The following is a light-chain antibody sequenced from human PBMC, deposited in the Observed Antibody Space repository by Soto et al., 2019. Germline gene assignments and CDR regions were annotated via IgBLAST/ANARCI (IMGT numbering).Light chain of an antibody. Sequence: EIVLTQSPATLSLSPVERASLSCRASQSVSSNSLAWYQQKPGQAPRLLIFGASSRATGIPDRFSGSGSGSGTDFTLIISRLEPEDFAVYYCQQYISTPWTFGQGTKVDIK. CDR1: QSVSSNS. CDR3: QQYISTPWT. CDR2: GAS. V-gene: IGKV3-20*01. J-gene: IGKJ1*01.